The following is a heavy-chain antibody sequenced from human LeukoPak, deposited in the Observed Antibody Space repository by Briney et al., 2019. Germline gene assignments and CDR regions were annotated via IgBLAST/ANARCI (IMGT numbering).Heavy chain of an antibody. J-gene: IGHJ4*02. V-gene: IGHV3-30*18. CDR1: GFTFSSYG. Sequence: GGSLRLSCAASGFTFSSYGMHWVSQAPGKGLEWVAVISYDGSNKYYADSVKGRFTISRDNSKNTLYLQMNSLRAEDTAVYYCAKDLARIAAAGTNYWGQGTLVTVSS. CDR2: ISYDGSNK. CDR3: AKDLARIAAAGTNY. D-gene: IGHD6-13*01.